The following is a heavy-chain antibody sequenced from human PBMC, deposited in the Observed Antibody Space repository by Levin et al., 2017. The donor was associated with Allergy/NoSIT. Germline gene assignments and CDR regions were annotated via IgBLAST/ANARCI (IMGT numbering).Heavy chain of an antibody. CDR3: GSDLGTGWYDNAFEI. CDR2: NSPNNGHT. J-gene: IGHJ3*02. Sequence: GESLKISCKASGYTFRVYGIIWVRQAPGEGLEWLGWNSPNNGHTKVSHKVQGRVTMTTDESKTRAYLDIRSLTSDYTAVYYCGSDLGTGWYDNAFEIWGQGTLVSVSS. V-gene: IGHV1-18*01. CDR1: GYTFRVYG. D-gene: IGHD6-19*01.